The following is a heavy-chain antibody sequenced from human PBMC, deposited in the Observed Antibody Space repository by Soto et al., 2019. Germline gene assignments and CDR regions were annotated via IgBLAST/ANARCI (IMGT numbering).Heavy chain of an antibody. CDR2: ISYDGSNK. J-gene: IGHJ4*02. D-gene: IGHD6-13*01. V-gene: IGHV3-30*18. Sequence: GGSLRLSCAASGFTFSSYGMHWVRQAPGKGLEWVAVISYDGSNKYYADSVKGRFTISRDNSKNTLYLQMNSLRAEDTAVYYCEKIGYSSSWGWWGQGNLVTVSS. CDR1: GFTFSSYG. CDR3: EKIGYSSSWGW.